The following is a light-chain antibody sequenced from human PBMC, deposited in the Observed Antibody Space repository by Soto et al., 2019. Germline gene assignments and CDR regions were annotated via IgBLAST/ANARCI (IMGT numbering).Light chain of an antibody. CDR2: EGS. J-gene: IGLJ2*01. CDR1: SSDVGSYNL. V-gene: IGLV2-23*01. CDR3: CSYAVRWV. Sequence: QSALTQPASVSGSPGQSITISCTGTSSDVGSYNLVSWYQQHPGKAPKLMIYEGSKRPSGVSNRFSGSKSGNTASLTISGLQAEDEADYYCCSYAVRWVFGGGTKLTVL.